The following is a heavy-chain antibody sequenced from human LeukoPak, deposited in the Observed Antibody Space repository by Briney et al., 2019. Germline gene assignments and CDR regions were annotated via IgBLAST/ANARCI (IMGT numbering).Heavy chain of an antibody. CDR3: ARPHGRSGWYYFDY. Sequence: SGPTLVNPTQTLTLTCTFSGLSLGTTEMRVSWIRQPPGKALEWLGSIDWDDDKFYSTSLKTRLTLSKDTSKNQVVLTMTNMDPADTATYYCARPHGRSGWYYFDYWGQGTLVTVSS. J-gene: IGHJ4*02. V-gene: IGHV2-70*04. D-gene: IGHD6-19*01. CDR2: IDWDDDK. CDR1: GLSLGTTEMR.